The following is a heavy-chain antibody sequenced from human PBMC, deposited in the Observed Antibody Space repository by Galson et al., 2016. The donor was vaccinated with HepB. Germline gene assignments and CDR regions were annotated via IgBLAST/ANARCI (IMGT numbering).Heavy chain of an antibody. J-gene: IGHJ6*02. V-gene: IGHV3-30*14. CDR3: ARGLRWSGFFKIYFYYGMDV. CDR2: ISHDGGNH. Sequence: SLRLSCAASGFTFSSHSMHWARQAPGKGLEWVAVISHDGGNHFYADSVKGRFTISRDNSKNTLYPQMNRLKPDDTAVYFCARGLRWSGFFKIYFYYGMDVWGQGTTVTVSS. CDR1: GFTFSSHS. D-gene: IGHD3-3*01.